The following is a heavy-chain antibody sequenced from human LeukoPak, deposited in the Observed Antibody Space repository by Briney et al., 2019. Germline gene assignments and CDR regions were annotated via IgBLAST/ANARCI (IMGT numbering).Heavy chain of an antibody. CDR2: IYYNGST. Sequence: SETLSLTCTVSGGSIRYYCWSWIRQSPGKGLEWIGYIYYNGSTNYNPSLKSRVTISVDMSKNQFSLKMSSVTAADTAVYYCARKGGLFDYWGQGRLVTVSS. CDR1: GGSIRYYC. D-gene: IGHD2-15*01. J-gene: IGHJ4*02. CDR3: ARKGGLFDY. V-gene: IGHV4-59*01.